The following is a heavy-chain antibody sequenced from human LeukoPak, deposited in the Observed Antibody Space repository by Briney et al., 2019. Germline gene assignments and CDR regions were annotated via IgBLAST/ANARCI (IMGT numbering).Heavy chain of an antibody. V-gene: IGHV3-66*02. CDR2: IYSGGST. CDR1: GFTVSSNY. CDR3: ARDLAHSAPATVTTNY. Sequence: GGSLRLSCAASGFTVSSNYMSWVRQAPGKGLEWVSVIYSGGSTYYADSVKGRFTIPRDNSKNTLYLQMNSLRAEDTAVYYCARDLAHSAPATVTTNYWGQGTLVTVSS. J-gene: IGHJ4*02. D-gene: IGHD4-11*01.